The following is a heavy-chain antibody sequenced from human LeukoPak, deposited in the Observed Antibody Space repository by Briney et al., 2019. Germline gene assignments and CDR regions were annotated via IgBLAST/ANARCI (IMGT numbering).Heavy chain of an antibody. V-gene: IGHV1-2*06. J-gene: IGHJ4*02. CDR2: ITPNSGDA. CDR1: GYTFTGYY. D-gene: IGHD3-3*01. CDR3: ARDLVGGIWSAGF. Sequence: PGASVKVSCKPSGYTFTGYYVHWVRQAPGQGLEWMGRITPNSGDAIYAQKFQGRATMTRDTSISAAYMELSSLTSDDTAIYYCARDLVGGIWSAGFWGQGTLVTVSS.